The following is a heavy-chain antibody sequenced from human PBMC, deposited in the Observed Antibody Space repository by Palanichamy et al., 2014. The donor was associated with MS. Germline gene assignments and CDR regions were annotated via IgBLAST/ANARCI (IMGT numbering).Heavy chain of an antibody. CDR2: IRSRAYGATT. CDR3: TRFDAGDYRGVNRAFEI. J-gene: IGHJ3*02. D-gene: IGHD4-17*01. CDR1: GFTFGDYA. V-gene: IGHV3-49*03. Sequence: EVQLVEVWGRALVEPGRSLGLSCSASGFTFGDYAMGWFRQAPGKGLEWVSFIRSRAYGATTEYAASVKGRFTISRDDSKSVAYLQMNSLETEDTAVYYCTRFDAGDYRGVNRAFEIWGHGTMVTVSS.